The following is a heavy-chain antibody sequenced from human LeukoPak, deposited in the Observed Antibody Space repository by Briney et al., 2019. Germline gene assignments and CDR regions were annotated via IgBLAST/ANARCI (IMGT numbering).Heavy chain of an antibody. Sequence: GGSLRLSCAASGFTFSSYAMHWVRQAPGKGLEWVAVISYDGSNKYYADSVKGRFTISRDNSKNTLYLQMNSLRAEDTAVYYCARDHYSSGWYGVCMDYWGQGTLVTVS. CDR2: ISYDGSNK. D-gene: IGHD6-19*01. J-gene: IGHJ4*02. CDR1: GFTFSSYA. CDR3: ARDHYSSGWYGVCMDY. V-gene: IGHV3-30-3*01.